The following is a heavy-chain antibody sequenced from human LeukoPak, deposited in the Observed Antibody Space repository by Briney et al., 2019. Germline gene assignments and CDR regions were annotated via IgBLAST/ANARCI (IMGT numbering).Heavy chain of an antibody. Sequence: PGGSLRLSCAASGFTVISNYMSWVRQAPGKGLEWVSVIYSSIGTDYADSVKGRFTISRDNSKNTVYLQMNSLRAEDTAVYYCAKDDGLTGIDYWGQGTLVTVSS. CDR2: IYSSIGT. CDR1: GFTVISNY. CDR3: AKDDGLTGIDY. D-gene: IGHD7-27*01. V-gene: IGHV3-53*01. J-gene: IGHJ4*02.